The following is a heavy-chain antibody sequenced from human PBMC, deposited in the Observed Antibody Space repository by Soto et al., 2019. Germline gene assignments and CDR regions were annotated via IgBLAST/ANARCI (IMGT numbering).Heavy chain of an antibody. Sequence: GGSLRLSCAASGFTVSSNYMSWVRQAPGKGLEWVSVIYSGGSTYYADSVKGRFTISRDNSKNTLYLQMNSLRAEDTALFYFAREPGIQLWSDYYYGMDVWGQGTTVTVSS. CDR1: GFTVSSNY. CDR2: IYSGGST. J-gene: IGHJ6*02. D-gene: IGHD5-18*01. CDR3: AREPGIQLWSDYYYGMDV. V-gene: IGHV3-53*01.